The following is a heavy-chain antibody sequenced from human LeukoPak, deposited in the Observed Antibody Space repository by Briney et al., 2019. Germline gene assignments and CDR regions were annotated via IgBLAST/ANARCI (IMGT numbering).Heavy chain of an antibody. Sequence: GGSLRLSCAASGFSVSNSYMSWVRQAPGKGLERVSVIYAAGITYYANSVQGRFTISRDNSENTLHLQMNSLRAEDTAVYYCARVFDGFRADFDSWGQGALVTVSS. D-gene: IGHD3-9*01. CDR1: GFSVSNSY. CDR2: IYAAGIT. V-gene: IGHV3-53*01. J-gene: IGHJ4*02. CDR3: ARVFDGFRADFDS.